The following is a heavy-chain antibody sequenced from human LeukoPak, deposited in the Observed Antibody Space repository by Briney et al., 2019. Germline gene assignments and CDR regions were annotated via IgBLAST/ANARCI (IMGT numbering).Heavy chain of an antibody. CDR2: IYYSGST. V-gene: IGHV4-39*01. D-gene: IGHD2-15*01. Sequence: SETLSLTCTVSGGSISSSSYYWSWIRQPPGKGLEWIGSIYYSGSTYYNPSLKSRVTISVDTSKNQFSLKLSSVTAADTAVYYCGSSSVVAATGFDPWGQGTLVTVSS. CDR1: GGSISSSSYY. J-gene: IGHJ5*02. CDR3: GSSSVVAATGFDP.